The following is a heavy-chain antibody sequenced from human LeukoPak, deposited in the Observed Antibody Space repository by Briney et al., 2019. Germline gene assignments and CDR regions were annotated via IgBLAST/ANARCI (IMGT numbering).Heavy chain of an antibody. CDR1: GFTFSSYW. V-gene: IGHV3-7*01. J-gene: IGHJ4*02. CDR2: IKQDGSEK. D-gene: IGHD3-22*01. CDR3: ARVGGGYYDSGGYRISNFDY. Sequence: QAGGSLRLSCAASGFTFSSYWMSWVRQAPGKGLEWVANIKQDGSEKYYVDSVKGRFTISRDNAKNSLYLQMNSLRAEDTAVYYCARVGGGYYDSGGYRISNFDYWGQGTLVTVSS.